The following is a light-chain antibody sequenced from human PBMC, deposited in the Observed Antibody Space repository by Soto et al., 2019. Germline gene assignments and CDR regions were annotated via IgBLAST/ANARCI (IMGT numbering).Light chain of an antibody. Sequence: ASQGIHNYLAWYQHKPGKVPRLLIYAASALHSGVPSRFSASGSGTDFTLTISSLQPEDIGTYYCQKYNGAPWTFGQGTKVDIK. CDR3: QKYNGAPWT. J-gene: IGKJ1*01. CDR1: QGIHNY. V-gene: IGKV1-27*01. CDR2: AAS.